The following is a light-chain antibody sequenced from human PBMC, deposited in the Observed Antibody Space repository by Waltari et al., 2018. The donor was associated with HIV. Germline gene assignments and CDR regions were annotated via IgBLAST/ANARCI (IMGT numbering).Light chain of an antibody. CDR1: QSISSW. Sequence: DIQMTQSPSTLSASVGDRVTITCRASQSISSWLAWYQQKPGKAPKLLIYKASSLESGVPSMFSGSGSGTEFPLTISSLQPDDFTTYYCQQYNGSPYTFGQGTKLEIK. CDR3: QQYNGSPYT. V-gene: IGKV1-5*03. CDR2: KAS. J-gene: IGKJ2*01.